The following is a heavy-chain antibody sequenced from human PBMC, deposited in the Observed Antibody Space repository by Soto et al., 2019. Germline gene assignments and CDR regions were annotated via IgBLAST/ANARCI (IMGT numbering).Heavy chain of an antibody. V-gene: IGHV4-30-2*01. D-gene: IGHD6-6*01. J-gene: IGHJ4*02. CDR3: AGGIAARPLGY. CDR2: IYHSGSS. CDR1: GGSISSGGSF. Sequence: QLQLQESGSGLVKPSQTLSLTCAVSGGSISSGGSFWSWIRQPPGKGLEWIGYIYHSGSSYYNPSLKSRVTISVDRSKNQFSLKLSSVTAADTAVYYCAGGIAARPLGYWGQGTLVTSPQ.